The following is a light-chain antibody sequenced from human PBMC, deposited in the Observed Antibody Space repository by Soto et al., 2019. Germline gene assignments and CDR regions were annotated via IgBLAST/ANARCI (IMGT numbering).Light chain of an antibody. CDR2: GAS. CDR1: QSVSSSF. CDR3: QQYDSSPWT. Sequence: EIVLTQSPGTLSLSPGERATLSCRASQSVSSSFLAWYQLEPGQAPRLLIYGASSRATGIPDRFSGSGSGTDFTLTISRLEPEDFAVYYCQQYDSSPWTFGQGTKVEIK. J-gene: IGKJ1*01. V-gene: IGKV3-20*01.